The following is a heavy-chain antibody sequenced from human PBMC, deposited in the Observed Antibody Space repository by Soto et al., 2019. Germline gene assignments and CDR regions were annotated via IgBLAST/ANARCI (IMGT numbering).Heavy chain of an antibody. CDR3: AKGLSGNYPNWFDP. V-gene: IGHV3-30*18. J-gene: IGHJ5*02. Sequence: HPGGSLRLSCAASGFTFSSYGMHWVRQAPGKGLEWVAVISYDGSNKYYADSVRGRFTISRDNSKNTVYLQMNSLRAEDTAVYYCAKGLSGNYPNWFDPWAQGTLVTVSS. CDR2: ISYDGSNK. CDR1: GFTFSSYG. D-gene: IGHD1-26*01.